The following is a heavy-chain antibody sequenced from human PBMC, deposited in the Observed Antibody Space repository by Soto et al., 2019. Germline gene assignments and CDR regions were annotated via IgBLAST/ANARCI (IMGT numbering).Heavy chain of an antibody. J-gene: IGHJ4*02. CDR2: IYYSGST. D-gene: IGHD3-22*01. CDR1: GGSISSYY. Sequence: SETLSLTCTVSGGSISSYYWSWIRQPPGKGLEWIGYIYYSGSTNYNPSLKSRVTISVDTSKNQFSLKLSSVTAADTAVYYCARGPSSIDYYDSSGYYCDYWGQGTLVTVSS. CDR3: ARGPSSIDYYDSSGYYCDY. V-gene: IGHV4-59*08.